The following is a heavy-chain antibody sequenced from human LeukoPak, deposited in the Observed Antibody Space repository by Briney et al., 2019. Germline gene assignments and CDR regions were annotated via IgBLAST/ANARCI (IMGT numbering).Heavy chain of an antibody. CDR1: GFTFSSYV. CDR2: ISGSGSST. V-gene: IGHV3-23*01. J-gene: IGHJ4*02. Sequence: GGSLRLSCAASGFTFSSYVMTWVRQAPGKGLEWVSAISGSGSSTNYADSVKGRFTISRDNSRNTLYLQMNSLRAEDTAVYYCAKGLKYYYDSSGYPDYWGQGTLVTVSS. CDR3: AKGLKYYYDSSGYPDY. D-gene: IGHD3-22*01.